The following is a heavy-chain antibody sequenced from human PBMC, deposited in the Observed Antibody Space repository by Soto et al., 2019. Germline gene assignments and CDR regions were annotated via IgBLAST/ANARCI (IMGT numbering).Heavy chain of an antibody. CDR3: AREGVYDSSGYFRFDP. V-gene: IGHV4-30-4*01. CDR2: IYYSGST. J-gene: IGHJ5*02. Sequence: SETLSLTCTVSGGSISSGDYYWSWIRQPPGKGLEWIGYIYYSGSTYYNPSLKSRVTISVDTSKNQFSLKLSSVTAADTAVYYCAREGVYDSSGYFRFDPWGQGTLGTVSS. D-gene: IGHD3-22*01. CDR1: GGSISSGDYY.